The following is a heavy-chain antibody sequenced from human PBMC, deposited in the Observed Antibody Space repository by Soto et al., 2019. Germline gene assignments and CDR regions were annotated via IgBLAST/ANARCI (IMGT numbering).Heavy chain of an antibody. Sequence: PSEPLSLTCAVYSGSFSGYYWSWIRQHPGKGLEWIGELYQGLSIIYNPSLESRVTISGDSSKNQFSLKLRSVTAADTAVYYCAKDDFTDRGDDYFDYWGPGTLVTVSS. CDR2: LYQGLSI. CDR3: AKDDFTDRGDDYFDY. CDR1: SGSFSGYY. D-gene: IGHD2-21*02. V-gene: IGHV4-34*01. J-gene: IGHJ4*02.